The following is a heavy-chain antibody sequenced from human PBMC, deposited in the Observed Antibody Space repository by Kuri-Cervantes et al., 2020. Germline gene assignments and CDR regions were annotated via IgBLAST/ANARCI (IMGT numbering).Heavy chain of an antibody. CDR2: INHSGST. CDR3: ARQRGLRFLEWLLWDAFDI. V-gene: IGHV4-34*01. D-gene: IGHD3-3*01. CDR1: GGSFSGYY. Sequence: SETLSLTCAVYGGSFSGYYWSWIRQPPGKGLEWIGEINHSGSTNYNPSLKSRVTISVDTSKNQFSLKLSSVTAADTAVYYCARQRGLRFLEWLLWDAFDIWGQGTMVTVSS. J-gene: IGHJ3*02.